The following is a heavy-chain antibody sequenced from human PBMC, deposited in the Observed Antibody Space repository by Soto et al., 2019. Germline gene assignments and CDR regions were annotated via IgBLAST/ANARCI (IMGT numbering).Heavy chain of an antibody. CDR2: INPNSGGT. CDR1: GYTFTGYY. CDR3: ARVLLGEDSSSSGTTP. J-gene: IGHJ5*02. D-gene: IGHD6-6*01. Sequence: ASVKVSCKASGYTFTGYYMHWVRQAPGQGLEWMGWINPNSGGTNYAQKFQGRVTMTRDTSISTAYMELSRLGSDDTAGYYCARVLLGEDSSSSGTTPWGQGTLVTVSA. V-gene: IGHV1-2*02.